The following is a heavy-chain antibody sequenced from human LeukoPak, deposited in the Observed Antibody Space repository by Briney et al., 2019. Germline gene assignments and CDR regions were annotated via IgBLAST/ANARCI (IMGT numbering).Heavy chain of an antibody. CDR2: INHSGST. D-gene: IGHD4-17*01. CDR1: GGSFSGYY. J-gene: IGHJ3*02. CDR3: ARHSTVVTPVDAFDI. V-gene: IGHV4-34*01. Sequence: PSETLSLTCAVYGGSFSGYYWSWIRQPPGKGLEWIGEINHSGSTNYNPSLKSRVTISVDTSKNQFSLKLSSVTAADTAVYYCARHSTVVTPVDAFDIWGQGTMITVSS.